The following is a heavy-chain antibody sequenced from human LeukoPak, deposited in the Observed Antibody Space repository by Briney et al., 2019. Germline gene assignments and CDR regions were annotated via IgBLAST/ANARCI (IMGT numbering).Heavy chain of an antibody. J-gene: IGHJ6*02. CDR2: ISGSGGRS. D-gene: IGHD1-1*01. CDR3: AKALNWNPDYYHYGLDV. CDR1: GFTFSDYA. V-gene: IGHV3-23*01. Sequence: GGSLRLSCVVSGFTFSDYAMSWVRQAPGKGLEWVSTISGSGGRSYSEDPVKGRFTISRDNSKDTLYLQMNTLRAEDTALYYCAKALNWNPDYYHYGLDVWGQGTTVTVSS.